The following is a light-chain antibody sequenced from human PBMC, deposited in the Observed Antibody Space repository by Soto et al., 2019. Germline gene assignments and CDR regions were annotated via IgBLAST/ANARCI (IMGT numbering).Light chain of an antibody. V-gene: IGKV3-15*01. Sequence: EIVMTQSPATLSVSAGERATRSCRASQSVSSNLAWYQQKPGQAPRLLMYDASTRATGIPARFSGSGSGTEFTLTISSLQSEDFAVYYCQQYNNWPLTLGGGTKVDIK. CDR1: QSVSSN. CDR2: DAS. CDR3: QQYNNWPLT. J-gene: IGKJ4*01.